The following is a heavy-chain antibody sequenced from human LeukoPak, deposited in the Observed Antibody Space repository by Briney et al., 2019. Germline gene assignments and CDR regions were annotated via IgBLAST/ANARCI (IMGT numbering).Heavy chain of an antibody. Sequence: GGSLRLSCAASGFTFSSYTMNWVRQAPGKGLEWVSSITSNTRYIFYADSLKGRFTISRDNGKNSLYLQMNSLRAEDTAVYYCAKDQGYSSGSSDYWGQGTLVTVSS. J-gene: IGHJ4*02. CDR3: AKDQGYSSGSSDY. D-gene: IGHD6-19*01. CDR1: GFTFSSYT. CDR2: ITSNTRYI. V-gene: IGHV3-21*06.